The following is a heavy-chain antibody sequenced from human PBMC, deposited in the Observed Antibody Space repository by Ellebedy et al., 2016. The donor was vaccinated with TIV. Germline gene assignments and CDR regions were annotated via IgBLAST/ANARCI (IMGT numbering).Heavy chain of an antibody. CDR2: ISSSSSTI. V-gene: IGHV3-48*04. D-gene: IGHD1-1*01. Sequence: GGSLRLXXAASGFTFSSYSMNWVRQAPGKGLEWASYISSSSSTIYYADSVKGRFTISRDNAKNSLYLQMNSLRAEDTAVYYCARDGTRLDYDAFDIWGQGTMVTVSS. CDR1: GFTFSSYS. CDR3: ARDGTRLDYDAFDI. J-gene: IGHJ3*02.